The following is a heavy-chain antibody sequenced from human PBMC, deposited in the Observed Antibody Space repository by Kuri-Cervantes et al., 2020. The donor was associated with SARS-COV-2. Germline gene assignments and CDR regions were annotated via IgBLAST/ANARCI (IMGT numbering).Heavy chain of an antibody. Sequence: SLKISCAASGFTFSSYAMHWVRQAPGKGLEWVAVISYDGSNKYYADSVKGRFTISRDNSKNTLYLQMNSLRAEDAAVYYCARDPWMATIGVGTFDYWGQGTLVTVSS. CDR3: ARDPWMATIGVGTFDY. J-gene: IGHJ4*02. D-gene: IGHD5-24*01. CDR2: ISYDGSNK. V-gene: IGHV3-30-3*01. CDR1: GFTFSSYA.